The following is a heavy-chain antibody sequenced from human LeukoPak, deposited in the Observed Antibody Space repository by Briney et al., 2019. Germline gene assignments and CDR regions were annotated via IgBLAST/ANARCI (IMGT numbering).Heavy chain of an antibody. V-gene: IGHV1-69*05. D-gene: IGHD4-11*01. CDR3: ARAGAGPSPPLVIDYKDLYYYYYMDV. J-gene: IGHJ6*03. CDR1: GGTFSSYA. CDR2: IIPIFGTA. Sequence: GASVKVPCKASGGTFSSYAISWVRQAPGQGLEWMGGIIPIFGTANYAQKFQGRVTITTDESTSTAYMELSSLRSEDTAVYYCARAGAGPSPPLVIDYKDLYYYYYMDVWGKGTTVTVSS.